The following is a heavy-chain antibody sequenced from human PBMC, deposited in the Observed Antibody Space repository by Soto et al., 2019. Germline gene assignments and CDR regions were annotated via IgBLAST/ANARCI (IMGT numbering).Heavy chain of an antibody. D-gene: IGHD6-13*01. Sequence: EASVKVSCKASGYTFTSYGISWVRQAPGQGLEWMGGIIPIFGTANYAQKFQGRVTITADESTSTAYMELSSLRSEDTAVYYCARLAKAAALYYYYGMDVWGQGTTVTVSS. CDR3: ARLAKAAALYYYYGMDV. CDR2: IIPIFGTA. CDR1: GYTFTSYG. J-gene: IGHJ6*02. V-gene: IGHV1-69*13.